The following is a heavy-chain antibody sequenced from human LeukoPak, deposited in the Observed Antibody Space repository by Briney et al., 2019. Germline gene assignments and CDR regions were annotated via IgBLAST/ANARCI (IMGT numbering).Heavy chain of an antibody. D-gene: IGHD3-10*01. V-gene: IGHV3-66*01. CDR1: GFTVSSNY. J-gene: IGHJ6*03. CDR2: IYSGGST. Sequence: GGSLRLSCAASGFTVSSNYMSWVRQAPGKGLKWVSVIYSGGSTYYADSVKGRFTISRDNSKNTLYLQMNSLRAEDTAVYYCASSSPTMVRGRGRYYYYYYYMDVWGKGTTVTISS. CDR3: ASSSPTMVRGRGRYYYYYYYMDV.